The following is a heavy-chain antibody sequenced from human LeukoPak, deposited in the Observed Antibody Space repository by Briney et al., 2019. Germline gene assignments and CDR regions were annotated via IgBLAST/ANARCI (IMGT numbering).Heavy chain of an antibody. CDR3: SIRLRFLEWLAPGDY. CDR2: FVPEHGET. D-gene: IGHD3-3*01. CDR1: GHSPSEIS. V-gene: IGHV1-24*01. Sequence: ASVKVSCKVSGHSPSEISMHWVRQAPGKGLEWVGNFVPEHGETVYAQNFQGRVTMSNDTSTETAYMELSSLRSDDTAVYYCSIRLRFLEWLAPGDYWGQGSPVTVSS. J-gene: IGHJ4*02.